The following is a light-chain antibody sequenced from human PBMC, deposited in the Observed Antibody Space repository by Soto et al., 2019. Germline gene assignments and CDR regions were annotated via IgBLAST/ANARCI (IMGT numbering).Light chain of an antibody. CDR3: AAWDDSLNGVV. Sequence: QSALTQPASVSGSPGQSITISCTGTGSDIGGSDHVSWYQQHPGKAPKLLIYSNNQRPSGVPDRFSGSKSGTSASLAISGLQSEDEADYYCAAWDDSLNGVVFGGGTQLTVL. CDR1: GSDIGGSDH. J-gene: IGLJ2*01. CDR2: SNN. V-gene: IGLV1-44*01.